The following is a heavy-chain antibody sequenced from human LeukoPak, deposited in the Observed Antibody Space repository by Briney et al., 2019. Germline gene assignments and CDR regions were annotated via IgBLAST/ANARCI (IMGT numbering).Heavy chain of an antibody. CDR1: GDSISSSTYY. J-gene: IGHJ2*01. D-gene: IGHD5-24*01. CDR2: IYYSGST. V-gene: IGHV4-39*01. CDR3: ARHEIWYFDL. Sequence: TSETLSLTCTVSGDSISSSTYYWGWIRQPPGKGLEWIGSIYYSGSTYYNPSLKSRVTISVDTSKNQFSLKLSSVTAADTAVYYCARHEIWYFDLWGRGTLVTVSS.